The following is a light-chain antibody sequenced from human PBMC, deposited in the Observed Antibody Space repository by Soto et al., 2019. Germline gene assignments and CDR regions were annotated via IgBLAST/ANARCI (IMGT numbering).Light chain of an antibody. CDR1: QSVSSN. Sequence: EIVMTQSPDTLSVSPGERATLSCRASQSVSSNLAWYQQKPGQAPRLLIYGASTRATGVPGRFSGSGSGTEFTLTISSLQAEDFALYYCQQYDKRLMYTFGQGTKVDSK. V-gene: IGKV3-15*01. CDR2: GAS. CDR3: QQYDKRLMYT. J-gene: IGKJ2*01.